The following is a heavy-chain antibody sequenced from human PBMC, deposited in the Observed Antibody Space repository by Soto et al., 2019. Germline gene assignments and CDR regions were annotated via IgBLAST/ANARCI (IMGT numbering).Heavy chain of an antibody. D-gene: IGHD1-26*01. CDR3: AGRGWEYDS. J-gene: IGHJ4*02. CDR1: GFIFSSHW. V-gene: IGHV3-7*01. CDR2: MNPDGREK. Sequence: HPGGSLRLSCETSGFIFSSHWMTWVRQAPGKGLEWVANMNPDGREKYYVDSEKGRFTSSRDKAKNALYLQMNSLRREDTADNYCAGRGWEYDSWGQGTLVTVSS.